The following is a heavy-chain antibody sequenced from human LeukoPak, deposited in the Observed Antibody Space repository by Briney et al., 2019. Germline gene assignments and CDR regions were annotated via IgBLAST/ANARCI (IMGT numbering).Heavy chain of an antibody. J-gene: IGHJ6*03. V-gene: IGHV1-46*01. CDR2: INPSGGST. Sequence: ASVKVSCKASGYTFTSYYMHWVRQAPGQGLEWMGIINPSGGSTSYAQKFQGRVTMTTDASTSTAYMELKSLRSDDTAVYYCARDLAEVFFDYYYYMDVWGKGTTVTVSS. CDR1: GYTFTSYY. CDR3: ARDLAEVFFDYYYYMDV. D-gene: IGHD3-3*01.